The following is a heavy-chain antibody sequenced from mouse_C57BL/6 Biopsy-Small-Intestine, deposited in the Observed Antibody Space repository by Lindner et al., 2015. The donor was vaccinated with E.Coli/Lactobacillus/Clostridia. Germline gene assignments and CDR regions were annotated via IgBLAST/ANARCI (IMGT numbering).Heavy chain of an antibody. Sequence: VQLQESGAELARPGASVKMSCKASGYTFTSYTTHWVKQRPGQGLEWIGYINPSSGYTKYNQKFKDKATLTADKSSSTAYMQLSSLTSEDSAVYYCARREDYYFDYWGQGTTLTVSS. CDR2: INPSSGYT. V-gene: IGHV1-4*01. CDR3: ARREDYYFDY. J-gene: IGHJ2*01. CDR1: GYTFTSYT.